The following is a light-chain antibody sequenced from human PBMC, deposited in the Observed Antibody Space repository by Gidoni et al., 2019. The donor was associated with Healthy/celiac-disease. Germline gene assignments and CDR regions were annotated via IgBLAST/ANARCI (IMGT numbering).Light chain of an antibody. J-gene: IGKJ3*01. V-gene: IGKV1-39*01. CDR1: QSISSY. CDR3: QQSYPQVT. CDR2: AAS. Sequence: DIQMTQSPSSLSASVGDRVTITCRASQSISSYLNWYQQKPGKAPKLLIYAASSLQSGVPSRFSGSGSGTDFTLTISSLQPEDFATYYCQQSYPQVTFGPGTKVDIK.